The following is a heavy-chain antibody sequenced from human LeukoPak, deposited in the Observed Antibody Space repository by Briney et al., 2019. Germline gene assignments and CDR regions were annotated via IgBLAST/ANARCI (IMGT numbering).Heavy chain of an antibody. CDR2: IYLSGST. J-gene: IGHJ5*02. D-gene: IGHD1-26*01. Sequence: SETLSLTCTVSGASMSSYYWNWIRQPAGKGLEWIGRIYLSGSTDYNPSLKSRVTMSVDTSQNQFSLRLRSVTAADTAVYYCAREGGSYNCFDPWGQGTLVTVSS. V-gene: IGHV4-4*07. CDR3: AREGGSYNCFDP. CDR1: GASMSSYY.